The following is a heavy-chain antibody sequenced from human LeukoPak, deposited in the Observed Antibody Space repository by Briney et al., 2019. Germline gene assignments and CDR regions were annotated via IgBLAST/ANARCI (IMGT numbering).Heavy chain of an antibody. J-gene: IGHJ4*02. V-gene: IGHV3-30*18. CDR1: GFTFSSYG. CDR3: ANGPRWGSVGATIEDDY. CDR2: ISYDGSNK. Sequence: PGGSLRLSCAASGFTFSSYGMHWVRQAPGKGLEWVAVISYDGSNKYYADSVKGRFTISRDNSKNTLYLQMYSLRAEDTAVYYCANGPRWGSVGATIEDDYWGQGTLVTVSS. D-gene: IGHD1-26*01.